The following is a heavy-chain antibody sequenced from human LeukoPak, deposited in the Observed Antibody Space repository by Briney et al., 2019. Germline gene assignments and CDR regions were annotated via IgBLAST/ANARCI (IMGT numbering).Heavy chain of an antibody. CDR2: IYYTGST. CDR3: ARLNSGYEDYYFDD. CDR1: GGSINSYY. Sequence: SETLSLTCTVSGGSINSYYWSWIRRPPGKGLEWIGNIYYTGSTDYSPSFESRAAMSVDTSKNQFSLQLRSVTAADTAVYYCARLNSGYEDYYFDDWGQGTLVTVSS. J-gene: IGHJ4*02. V-gene: IGHV4-59*08. D-gene: IGHD5-12*01.